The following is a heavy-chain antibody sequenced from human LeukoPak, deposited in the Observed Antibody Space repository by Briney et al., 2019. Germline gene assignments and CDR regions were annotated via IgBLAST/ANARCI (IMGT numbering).Heavy chain of an antibody. J-gene: IGHJ6*02. CDR3: ARGVVRGVTVGYYYYGMDV. D-gene: IGHD3-10*01. Sequence: PGGSLRLSCAASGFTFDDYGMSWVRQAPGKGLEWVSGINWNGGSTGYADSVKGRFTISRDTAKNSLYLQMNSLRAEDTALYHCARGVVRGVTVGYYYYGMDVWGQGTTVTVSS. CDR2: INWNGGST. V-gene: IGHV3-20*01. CDR1: GFTFDDYG.